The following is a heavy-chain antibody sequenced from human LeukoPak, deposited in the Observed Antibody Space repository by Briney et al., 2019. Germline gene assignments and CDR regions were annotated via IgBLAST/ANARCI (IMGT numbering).Heavy chain of an antibody. CDR3: ARGWDWYCDL. D-gene: IGHD7-27*01. J-gene: IGHJ2*01. Sequence: SETLSLTCAVYGGSFSGYYWSWIRQPPGKGLEWIGEINHSGSTNYNPSLKSRVTISVDTSKNQFSLRLNSVTAADTAVYYCARGWDWYCDLWGRGTVVTVSS. CDR2: INHSGST. V-gene: IGHV4-34*01. CDR1: GGSFSGYY.